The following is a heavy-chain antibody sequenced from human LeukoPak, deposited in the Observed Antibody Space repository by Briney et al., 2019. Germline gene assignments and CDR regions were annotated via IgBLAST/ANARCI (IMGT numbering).Heavy chain of an antibody. D-gene: IGHD2-2*01. CDR2: ISGSGGST. CDR3: AKMALIVVVPAAGFDP. J-gene: IGHJ5*02. V-gene: IGHV3-23*01. Sequence: AGSLRLSCAASGFTFSSYAMSWVRQAPGKGLEWVSAISGSGGSTYYADSVKGRSTISRDNSKHTLYLQMNSLRAEDTAVYYCAKMALIVVVPAAGFDPWGQGTLVTVSS. CDR1: GFTFSSYA.